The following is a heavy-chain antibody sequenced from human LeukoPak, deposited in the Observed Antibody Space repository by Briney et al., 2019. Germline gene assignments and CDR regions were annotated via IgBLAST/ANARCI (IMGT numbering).Heavy chain of an antibody. CDR2: IKQDGSEK. V-gene: IGHV3-7*01. J-gene: IGHJ3*02. D-gene: IGHD4-17*01. CDR3: ARSAMTTVTTWAFDI. Sequence: GGSLRLSCAASGFTFSSYWMSWVRQAPGKGLEWVANIKQDGSEKYYVDSVKGRFTISRDNAKNSLYLQMNSLRAEDTAVYYCARSAMTTVTTWAFDIWGQGTMVTVSS. CDR1: GFTFSSYW.